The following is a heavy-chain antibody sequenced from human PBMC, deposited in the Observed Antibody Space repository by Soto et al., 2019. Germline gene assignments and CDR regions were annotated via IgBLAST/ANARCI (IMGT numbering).Heavy chain of an antibody. J-gene: IGHJ6*03. Sequence: GASVKVSCKVAGYTLTELSMHWVRQAPGKGLEWMGGFDPEDGETIYAQKFQGRVTMTEDTSTDTAYMELSSLRSEDTAVYYCATVTRGPAIVVVPAAMADYYYYYMDVWGKGTTVTVSS. CDR1: GYTLTELS. CDR2: FDPEDGET. CDR3: ATVTRGPAIVVVPAAMADYYYYYMDV. V-gene: IGHV1-24*01. D-gene: IGHD2-2*01.